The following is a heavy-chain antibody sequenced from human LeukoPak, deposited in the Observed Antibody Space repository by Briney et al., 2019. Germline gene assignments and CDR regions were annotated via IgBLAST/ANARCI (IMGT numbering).Heavy chain of an antibody. D-gene: IGHD6-6*01. CDR1: GYTFTGYY. V-gene: IGHV1-2*06. J-gene: IGHJ4*02. CDR3: GRDPPSSSGPDY. CDR2: INPNSGGT. Sequence: GASVKLSCKASGYTFTGYYMHWVRHAPGPGLEWMGRINPNSGGTNYAQKFQGRVNMTRDTSISAAYMELSRLRSDDTAVYYCGRDPPSSSGPDYWGQGTLVTVSS.